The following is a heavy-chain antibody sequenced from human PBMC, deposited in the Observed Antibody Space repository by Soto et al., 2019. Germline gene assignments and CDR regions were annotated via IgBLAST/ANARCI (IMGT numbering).Heavy chain of an antibody. CDR1: GGTFSSYA. Sequence: ASVKVSCKASGGTFSSYAISWVRQAPGQGLEWMGGIIPIFGTANYAQKFQGRVTITRDTSASTAYMELSRLRSDDTAVYYCARDGGCSSTSCTEYYFDYWGQGTLVTVSS. CDR2: IIPIFGTA. J-gene: IGHJ4*02. V-gene: IGHV1-69*05. CDR3: ARDGGCSSTSCTEYYFDY. D-gene: IGHD2-2*01.